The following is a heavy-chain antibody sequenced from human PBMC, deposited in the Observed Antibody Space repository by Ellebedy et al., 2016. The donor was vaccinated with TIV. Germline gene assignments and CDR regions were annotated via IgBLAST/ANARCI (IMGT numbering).Heavy chain of an antibody. CDR1: GFTFSMYW. CDR3: ARGRYCSSSSRGFLDY. D-gene: IGHD2-2*01. Sequence: GESLKISCAASGFTFSMYWMHWVRQVPGKGLVWVSRISSDVTGPTYADSVKGRFTISRDNANSLLYLQMNSLGAEDTAVYYCARGRYCSSSSRGFLDYWGQGTLITVSS. V-gene: IGHV3-74*01. CDR2: ISSDVTGP. J-gene: IGHJ4*02.